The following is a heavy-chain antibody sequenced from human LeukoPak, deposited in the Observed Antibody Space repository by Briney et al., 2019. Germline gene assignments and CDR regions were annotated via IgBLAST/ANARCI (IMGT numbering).Heavy chain of an antibody. V-gene: IGHV4-34*01. D-gene: IGHD5-18*01. CDR2: INHSGST. CDR3: AGRRGYSYGLGY. J-gene: IGHJ4*02. Sequence: SETLSLTCAVYGGSFSGYYWSWIRQPPGKGLEWIGEINHSGSTNYNPSLKSRVTISVDTSKNQFSLKLSSVTAADTAVYYCAGRRGYSYGLGYWGQGTLVTVSS. CDR1: GGSFSGYY.